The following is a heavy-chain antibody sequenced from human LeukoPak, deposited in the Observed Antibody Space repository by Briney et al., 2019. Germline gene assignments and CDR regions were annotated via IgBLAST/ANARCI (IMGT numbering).Heavy chain of an antibody. V-gene: IGHV4-59*08. J-gene: IGHJ5*02. CDR3: ARHGSGTSLALYP. D-gene: IGHD3-10*01. CDR2: ISYSGTT. CDR1: GGSMSSYY. Sequence: PSETLSLTCTVSGGSMSSYYWSWIRQSPGKGLEWVGYISYSGTTNYNPSLKSRVTISLGTSKNRFSLNLTCVTAADTAVYYCARHGSGTSLALYPWGQGTLVTVSS.